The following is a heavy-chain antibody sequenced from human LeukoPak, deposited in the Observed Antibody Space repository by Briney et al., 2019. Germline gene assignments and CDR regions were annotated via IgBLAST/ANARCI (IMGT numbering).Heavy chain of an antibody. Sequence: GGSLRLSCAASGFTFSSYEMNWVRQAPGKGLEWVSYISSSGSTIYYADSVKGRSTISRDNAKNSLYLQMNSLRAEDTAVYYCARDGPPAFIRWGQGTLVTVSS. CDR1: GFTFSSYE. CDR3: ARDGPPAFIR. D-gene: IGHD3-16*01. CDR2: ISSSGSTI. V-gene: IGHV3-48*03. J-gene: IGHJ4*02.